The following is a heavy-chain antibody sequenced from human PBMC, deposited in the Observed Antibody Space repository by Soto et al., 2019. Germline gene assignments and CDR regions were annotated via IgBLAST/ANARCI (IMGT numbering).Heavy chain of an antibody. V-gene: IGHV1-46*01. CDR3: ATFPRGY. J-gene: IGHJ4*02. CDR1: GYPFISYY. Sequence: QVQLMQSGAEVKRPGASVKISCKPSGYPFISYYIHWVRQAPGQGLEWVGLIDPSRGATSYAERFQGRLSITRDKSTATVYMNVWSLTSDDTAIYYCATFPRGYWGQGTLVSVSS. CDR2: IDPSRGAT.